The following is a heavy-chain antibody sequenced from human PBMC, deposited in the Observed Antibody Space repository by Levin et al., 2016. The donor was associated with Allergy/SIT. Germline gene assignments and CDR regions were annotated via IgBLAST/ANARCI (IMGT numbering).Heavy chain of an antibody. CDR3: AKGHSSGWPYFDY. CDR2: ISGSGGST. D-gene: IGHD6-19*01. Sequence: VRQAPGKGLEWVSAISGSGGSTYYADSVKGRFTISRDNSKNTLYLQMNSLRAEDTAVYYCAKGHSSGWPYFDYWGQGTLVTVSS. V-gene: IGHV3-23*01. J-gene: IGHJ4*02.